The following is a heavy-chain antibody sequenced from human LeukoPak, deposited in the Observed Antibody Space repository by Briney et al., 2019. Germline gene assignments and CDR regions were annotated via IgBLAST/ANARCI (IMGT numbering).Heavy chain of an antibody. D-gene: IGHD4-23*01. Sequence: VGSLRLSSAPSGFTFSVDSMSSVRRAPGKRQGRGANMKRDGSEKYYVGSEKGRSTITRDNAKNSLFLQMNSLRADDTAVYYCARDWQWKQMDGGAFDIWGQGTMVTVSS. CDR1: GFTFSVDS. CDR2: MKRDGSEK. J-gene: IGHJ3*02. CDR3: ARDWQWKQMDGGAFDI. V-gene: IGHV3-7*04.